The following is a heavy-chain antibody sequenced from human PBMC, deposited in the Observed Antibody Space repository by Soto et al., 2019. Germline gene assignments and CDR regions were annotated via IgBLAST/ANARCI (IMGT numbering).Heavy chain of an antibody. CDR3: AKCGEGWYRWDYFDY. J-gene: IGHJ4*02. V-gene: IGHV3-23*01. CDR1: GFTFSSYA. Sequence: PGGSLRLSCAASGFTFSSYAMSWVRQAPGKGLEWVSAISGSGGSTYYADSVKGRFTIPRDNSKNTLYLQMNSLRAEDTAVYYCAKCGEGWYRWDYFDYWGQGTLVTVSS. CDR2: ISGSGGST. D-gene: IGHD6-13*01.